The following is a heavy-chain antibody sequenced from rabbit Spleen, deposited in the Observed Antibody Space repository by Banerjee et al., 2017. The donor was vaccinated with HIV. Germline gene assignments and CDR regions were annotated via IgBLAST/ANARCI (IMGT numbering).Heavy chain of an antibody. CDR3: ARSGTGLASSVSWYLNL. V-gene: IGHV1S40*01. J-gene: IGHJ4*01. CDR2: IYVGSSGST. CDR1: EFSFSGFYY. D-gene: IGHD1-1*01. Sequence: QSLEESGGDLVKPGASLTLTCTASEFSFSGFYYMCWVRQAPGKGPEWIACIYVGSSGSTYYASWAKGRFTISKTSSTTVTLQMTSLTAADTATYFCARSGTGLASSVSWYLNLWGPGTLVTVS.